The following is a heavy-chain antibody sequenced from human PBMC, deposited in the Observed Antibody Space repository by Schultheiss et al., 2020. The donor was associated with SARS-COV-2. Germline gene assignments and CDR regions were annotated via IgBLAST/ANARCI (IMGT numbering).Heavy chain of an antibody. CDR2: ISGSGGTT. CDR3: ARDVAGTDY. J-gene: IGHJ4*02. V-gene: IGHV3-23*01. Sequence: GGSLRLSCVASGFTFSSYAMSWVRQAPGKGLEWVSAISGSGGTTYYADSVKGRFTISRDNAKNTLYLQMSSLRDEDTAVYYCARDVAGTDYWGQGTLVTVSS. CDR1: GFTFSSYA. D-gene: IGHD6-13*01.